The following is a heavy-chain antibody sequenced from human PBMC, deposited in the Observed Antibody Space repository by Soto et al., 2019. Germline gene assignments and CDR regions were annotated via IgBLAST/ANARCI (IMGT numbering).Heavy chain of an antibody. V-gene: IGHV4-30-4*01. CDR2: IYNSGST. CDR3: ARGGPTPSHPPSGFEV. Sequence: QLQLQESGPGLVKPSQTLSLTCTVSGGSISDADSYWNWIRQPPGKGLEWIGCIYNSGSTDYTPYLKKRVAISQYTSKTHFSRELSSVSAADTAVYYFARGGPTPSHPPSGFEVWGQGATVTVSS. J-gene: IGHJ6*02. CDR1: GGSISDADSY.